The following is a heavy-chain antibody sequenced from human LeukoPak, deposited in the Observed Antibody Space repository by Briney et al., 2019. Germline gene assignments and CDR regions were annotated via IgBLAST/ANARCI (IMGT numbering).Heavy chain of an antibody. CDR2: IKQDGSEK. J-gene: IGHJ4*02. CDR1: GFTFSSYW. CDR3: ASGIRRWLHPFDY. Sequence: PGGSLRLSCAASGFTFSSYWMSWVRQAPGKGLEWVANIKQDGSEKYYVDSVKGRFTISRDNAKNSLYLQMNSLRAEDTAVYYCASGIRRWLHPFDYWGQGTLVTVSS. D-gene: IGHD5-24*01. V-gene: IGHV3-7*01.